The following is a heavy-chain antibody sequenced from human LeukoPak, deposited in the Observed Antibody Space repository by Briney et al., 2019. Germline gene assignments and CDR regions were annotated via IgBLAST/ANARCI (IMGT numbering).Heavy chain of an antibody. J-gene: IGHJ4*02. D-gene: IGHD3-3*01. Sequence: SETLSLTCAVYGGSFSGYYWSWIRQPPGKGLEWIGEINHSGSTNYNPSLKSRVTISVDTSKNQFSLKLSSVTAADTAVYYCARARKYYDFWSGYYGLFDYWGQGTLVTVSS. V-gene: IGHV4-34*01. CDR2: INHSGST. CDR1: GGSFSGYY. CDR3: ARARKYYDFWSGYYGLFDY.